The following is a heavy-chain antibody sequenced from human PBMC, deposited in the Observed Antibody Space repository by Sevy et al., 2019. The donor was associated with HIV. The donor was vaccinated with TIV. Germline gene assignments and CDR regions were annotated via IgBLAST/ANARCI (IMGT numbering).Heavy chain of an antibody. D-gene: IGHD3-3*01. J-gene: IGHJ6*02. Sequence: GGSLRLSCAASGFTFIGSAMHWVRQASGKGLEWVGRIRSKANSYATAYAASVKGRFTISRDDSKNTAYLQMNSLKTEDTAVYYCTRPYYDFWSGSQWTYRMDVWGQGTTVTVSS. CDR1: GFTFIGSA. CDR2: IRSKANSYAT. CDR3: TRPYYDFWSGSQWTYRMDV. V-gene: IGHV3-73*01.